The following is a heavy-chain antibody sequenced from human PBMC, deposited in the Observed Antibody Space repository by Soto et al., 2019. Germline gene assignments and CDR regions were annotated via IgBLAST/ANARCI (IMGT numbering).Heavy chain of an antibody. CDR3: AKGTVPSRRSPYYFDY. Sequence: GGSLRLACAASGFTFSSYAMSWVRQAPGKGLEWVSAISGSGGSTYYADSVKGRFTISRDNSKNTLYLQMNSLRAEDTAVYYCAKGTVPSRRSPYYFDYWGQGTLVTVSS. J-gene: IGHJ4*02. CDR2: ISGSGGST. D-gene: IGHD4-17*01. V-gene: IGHV3-23*01. CDR1: GFTFSSYA.